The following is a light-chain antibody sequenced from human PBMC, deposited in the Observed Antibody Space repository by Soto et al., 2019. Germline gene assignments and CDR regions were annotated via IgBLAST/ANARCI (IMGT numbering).Light chain of an antibody. CDR2: GAS. J-gene: IGKJ1*01. V-gene: IGKV3D-15*01. Sequence: EIVMAQSPATLSVSPGEIATLSCRASQSVSSDLAWYQPKPGQAPRLLIHGASNRATGIPDRFSGSGSGTDFTLTTSRLESEDLAVYYCQQYDSSPRPFGQGTRWIS. CDR1: QSVSSD. CDR3: QQYDSSPRP.